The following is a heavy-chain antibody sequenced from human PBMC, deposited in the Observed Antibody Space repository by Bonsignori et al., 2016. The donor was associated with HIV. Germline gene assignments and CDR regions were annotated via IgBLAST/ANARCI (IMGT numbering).Heavy chain of an antibody. CDR3: AREPHYDYIWGTYRFHFDY. J-gene: IGHJ4*02. CDR1: GFIFNNYA. D-gene: IGHD3-16*02. CDR2: ISLDGRNE. V-gene: IGHV3-30*04. Sequence: GGSLRLSCAASGFIFNNYAMHWVRQAPGKGLEWVAVISLDGRNEYYANSVKGRFTISRDNSKNTLSLQMNSLRTEDTAVYYCAREPHYDYIWGTYRFHFDYWGQGTQVTVSS.